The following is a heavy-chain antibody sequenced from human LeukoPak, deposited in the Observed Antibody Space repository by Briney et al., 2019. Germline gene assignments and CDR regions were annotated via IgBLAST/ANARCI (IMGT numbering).Heavy chain of an antibody. J-gene: IGHJ4*02. Sequence: SGGPLRLSCAASGFTFSSYGMHWVRQAPGKGLEWVAFIRYDGSNKYYADSVKGRFTISRDNSKNTLYLQMNSLRAEDTAVYYYTTPLSYWGQGTLVTVSS. CDR1: GFTFSSYG. V-gene: IGHV3-30*02. CDR3: TTPLSY. CDR2: IRYDGSNK.